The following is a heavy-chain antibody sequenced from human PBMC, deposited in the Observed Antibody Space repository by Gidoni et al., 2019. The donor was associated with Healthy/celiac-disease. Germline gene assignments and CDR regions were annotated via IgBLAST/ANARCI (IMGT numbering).Heavy chain of an antibody. V-gene: IGHV4-39*01. D-gene: IGHD6-19*01. CDR2: IHYSGST. J-gene: IGHJ4*02. CDR1: GGSISSSSSY. CDR3: ARLVSAPQWLAFQTRYYFDY. Sequence: QLQLQESGPGLVNPSEPLSLTCTVSGGSISSSSSYSGWIRQPPGKGLECIGSIHYSGSTYYNPSLKSRGNISVDTSKNQFSLKLSSVTAADTAVYYCARLVSAPQWLAFQTRYYFDYWGQGTLVTVSS.